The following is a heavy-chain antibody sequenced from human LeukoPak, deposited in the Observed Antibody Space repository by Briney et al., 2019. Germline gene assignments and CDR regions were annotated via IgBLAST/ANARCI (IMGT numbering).Heavy chain of an antibody. D-gene: IGHD2-2*01. J-gene: IGHJ6*03. CDR1: GFTFSSYS. CDR3: ARGLVAGYCSSTSCSGEPMDV. CDR2: ISSSSSTI. V-gene: IGHV3-48*04. Sequence: TGGSLRLSCAASGFTFSSYSMNWVRQAPGKGLEGVSYISSSSSTIYYADSVKGRFTISRDNAKNSLYLQMNSLRAEDTAVYYCARGLVAGYCSSTSCSGEPMDVWGKGTTVTVSS.